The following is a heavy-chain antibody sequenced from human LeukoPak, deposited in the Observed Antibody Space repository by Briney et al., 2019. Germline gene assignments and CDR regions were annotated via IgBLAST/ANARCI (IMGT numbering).Heavy chain of an antibody. D-gene: IGHD6-13*01. J-gene: IGHJ4*02. CDR2: IYSDGTT. Sequence: GGSLRLSCAASGFTVSSNYMSWVRQAPGKGLEWVSVIYSDGTTYYADSVKGRFTISRDNSKNTVYLQMNSLRADDTAVYYCARASSSSWYGFDYWGQGTLVTVSS. CDR3: ARASSSSWYGFDY. V-gene: IGHV3-66*01. CDR1: GFTVSSNY.